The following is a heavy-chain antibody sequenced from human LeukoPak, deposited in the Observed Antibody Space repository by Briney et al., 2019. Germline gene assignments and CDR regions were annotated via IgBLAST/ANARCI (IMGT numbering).Heavy chain of an antibody. V-gene: IGHV4-39*07. Sequence: PSETLSLTCTVSGGSISSSYSYWGWIRQPPGKGLEWIGNIYYSGSTYYSPSLTSRVTVSVDTSENQFSLKLSSVTAADTAVYYCARDSDGDYPFDYWGQGTLVTVSS. J-gene: IGHJ4*02. D-gene: IGHD4-17*01. CDR3: ARDSDGDYPFDY. CDR2: IYYSGST. CDR1: GGSISSSYSY.